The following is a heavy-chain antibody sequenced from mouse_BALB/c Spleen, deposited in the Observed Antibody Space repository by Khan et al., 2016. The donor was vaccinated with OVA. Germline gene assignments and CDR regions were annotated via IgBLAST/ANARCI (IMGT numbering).Heavy chain of an antibody. CDR3: VNHGSSSAWFTY. CDR2: INPATDYT. D-gene: IGHD1-1*01. Sequence: QVQLKQSGSELAKPGASVKMSCKASGYTFSSYWMHWVKQRPGQGLEWIGYINPATDYTEYNQKFKNKAALTADKSSTKAYMQLRSLTSEDSAVYYCVNHGSSSAWFTYWGQGTPVTVSA. CDR1: GYTFSSYW. J-gene: IGHJ3*01. V-gene: IGHV1-7*01.